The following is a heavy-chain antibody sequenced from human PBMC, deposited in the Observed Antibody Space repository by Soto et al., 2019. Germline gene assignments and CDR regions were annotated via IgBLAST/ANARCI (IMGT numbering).Heavy chain of an antibody. Sequence: GESLKISCKTSGYSFTSYWIGWVRQMPGKGMEWMGNIYPYDSDTRYSPSFQGQVTISADTSITTAYLQWSGLRASDTAMYLCARHLVGSTRGNFDYWGQGTLVTVSS. CDR3: ARHLVGSTRGNFDY. J-gene: IGHJ4*01. D-gene: IGHD2-2*01. V-gene: IGHV5-51*01. CDR2: IYPYDSDT. CDR1: GYSFTSYW.